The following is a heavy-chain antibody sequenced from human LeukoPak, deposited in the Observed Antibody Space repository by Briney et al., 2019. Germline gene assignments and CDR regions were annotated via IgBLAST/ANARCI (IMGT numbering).Heavy chain of an antibody. Sequence: ASVKVSCKASGYTFTSYDINWVRQATGQGLEWMGWMNPNSGNTGYAQKFQGRVTMTRNTSISTAYMELSSLRSEDTAVYYRARGYDSSGYYIDYWGQGTLVTVSS. J-gene: IGHJ4*02. CDR1: GYTFTSYD. V-gene: IGHV1-8*01. CDR2: MNPNSGNT. CDR3: ARGYDSSGYYIDY. D-gene: IGHD3-22*01.